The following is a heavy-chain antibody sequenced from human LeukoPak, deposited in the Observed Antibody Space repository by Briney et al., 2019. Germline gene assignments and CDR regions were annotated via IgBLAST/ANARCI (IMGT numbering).Heavy chain of an antibody. J-gene: IGHJ4*02. CDR2: IRSKAYGGAT. CDR3: TRVAELRYFDLCFDY. CDR1: GFTFGDYA. V-gene: IGHV3-49*05. Sequence: KPGGSLRLSCTASGFTFGDYAMSWFRQAPGKGLEWVGFIRSKAYGGATEYAASVKGRFSISRDDSKSIAYLQMNSLKTEDTAVYFCTRVAELRYFDLCFDYWGQGTLVTVSS. D-gene: IGHD3-9*01.